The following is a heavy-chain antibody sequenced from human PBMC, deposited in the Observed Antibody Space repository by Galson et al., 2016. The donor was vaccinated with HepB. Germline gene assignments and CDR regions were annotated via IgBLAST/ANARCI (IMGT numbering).Heavy chain of an antibody. Sequence: SLRLSCAVSGFTVSSDYMSWVRQAPGKELKWVSVIYSGGDTYYADSVKGRFTISRDNSKNTLYLQMSSLRTEDTAVYFCARDPGLRNGMGGWGKGTTVTVSS. CDR3: ARDPGLRNGMGG. J-gene: IGHJ6*04. CDR1: GFTVSSDY. V-gene: IGHV3-66*02. D-gene: IGHD4-17*01. CDR2: IYSGGDT.